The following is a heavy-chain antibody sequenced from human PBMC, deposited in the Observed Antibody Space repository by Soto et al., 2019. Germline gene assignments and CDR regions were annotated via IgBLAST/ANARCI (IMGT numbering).Heavy chain of an antibody. D-gene: IGHD5-18*01. CDR3: ARVRPLWLREGAFDI. V-gene: IGHV1-69*06. J-gene: IGHJ3*02. Sequence: SVKVSCKASGGTFSSYAISWVRQAPGQGLEWMGGIIPIFGTANYAQKFQGRVTITADKSTSTAYMELSSLRSEDTAVYYCARVRPLWLREGAFDIWGQVTMVTVSS. CDR1: GGTFSSYA. CDR2: IIPIFGTA.